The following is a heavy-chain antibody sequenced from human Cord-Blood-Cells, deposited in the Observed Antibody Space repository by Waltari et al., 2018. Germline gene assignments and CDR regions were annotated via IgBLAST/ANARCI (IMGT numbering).Heavy chain of an antibody. J-gene: IGHJ4*02. Sequence: VSSNYMSWVRQAPGKGLEWVSVIYSGGSTYYADSVKGRFTISRDNSKNTLYLQMNSLRAEDTAVYYCARDVHDSSGYYPHWGQGTLVTVSS. D-gene: IGHD3-22*01. CDR2: IYSGGST. CDR3: ARDVHDSSGYYPH. CDR1: VSSNY. V-gene: IGHV3-53*01.